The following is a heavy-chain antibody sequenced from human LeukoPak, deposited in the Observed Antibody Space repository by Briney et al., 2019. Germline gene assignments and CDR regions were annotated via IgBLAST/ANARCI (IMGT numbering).Heavy chain of an antibody. D-gene: IGHD3-22*01. CDR1: GGSISSGSYY. J-gene: IGHJ3*02. CDR2: IYYSGST. Sequence: SETLSLTCTVSGGSISSGSYYWGWIRQPPGKGLEWIGSIYYSGSTYYNPSLKSRVTISVDTSKNQFSLKLSSVTAADTAVYYCARSAMIVVVDAFDIWGQGTMVTVSS. V-gene: IGHV4-39*07. CDR3: ARSAMIVVVDAFDI.